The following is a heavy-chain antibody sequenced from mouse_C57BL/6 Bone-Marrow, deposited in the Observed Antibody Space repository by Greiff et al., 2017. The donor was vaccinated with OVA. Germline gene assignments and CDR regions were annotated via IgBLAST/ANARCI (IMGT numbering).Heavy chain of an antibody. CDR3: ARNAYYSNYDYYAMDY. Sequence: EVQLVESGPGLAKPSQSLSLTCSVTGYSITSGYYWNWIRQFPGNKLEWMGYISYDGSNNYNPSLKNRISITRDTSKNQFFLKLNSVTTEDTATYYCARNAYYSNYDYYAMDYWGQGTSVTVSS. J-gene: IGHJ4*01. D-gene: IGHD2-5*01. CDR1: GYSITSGYY. CDR2: ISYDGSN. V-gene: IGHV3-6*01.